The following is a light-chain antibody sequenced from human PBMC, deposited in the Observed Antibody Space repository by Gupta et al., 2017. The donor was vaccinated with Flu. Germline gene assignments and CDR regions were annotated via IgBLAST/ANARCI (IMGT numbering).Light chain of an antibody. CDR1: SSNIITND. CDR2: RNN. CDR3: DVWDDSLDGLYV. Sequence: VTISCSGSSSNIITNDVSCYQQSPDTAPNLLLYRNNKRRSGAPVRGSVSKSGTSAALVISGLRSEEEAVYYCDVWDDSLDGLYVFGSGTNVTVV. V-gene: IGLV1-47*01. J-gene: IGLJ1*01.